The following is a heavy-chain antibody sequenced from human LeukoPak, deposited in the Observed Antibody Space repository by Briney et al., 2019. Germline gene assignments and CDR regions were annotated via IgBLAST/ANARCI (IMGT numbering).Heavy chain of an antibody. J-gene: IGHJ4*02. Sequence: SETLSLTCAVYGGSFSGYYWSWIRQPPGKGLEWIGEINHSGSTNYNPSLKSRVTISVDTSKNQFSLKLSSVTAADTAVYYCAKAPFSSQFNYFDYWGQGTLVTVSS. V-gene: IGHV4-34*01. CDR3: AKAPFSSQFNYFDY. CDR1: GGSFSGYY. CDR2: INHSGST. D-gene: IGHD5-24*01.